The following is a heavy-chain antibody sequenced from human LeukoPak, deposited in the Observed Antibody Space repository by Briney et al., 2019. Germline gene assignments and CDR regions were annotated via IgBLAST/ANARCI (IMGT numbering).Heavy chain of an antibody. D-gene: IGHD6-13*01. CDR1: GCTISCST. CDR2: IRGGSSTI. V-gene: IGHV3-48*02. Sequence: EASLSLSWAAVGCTISCSTIYWGRQAPRQGQELVSSIRGGSSTIHYADSVMGRFTITRDNAKNSLYLQMNSLGDEDTALFYCTREYGYSSSFDYWGRGTLVSVSS. J-gene: IGHJ4*02. CDR3: TREYGYSSSFDY.